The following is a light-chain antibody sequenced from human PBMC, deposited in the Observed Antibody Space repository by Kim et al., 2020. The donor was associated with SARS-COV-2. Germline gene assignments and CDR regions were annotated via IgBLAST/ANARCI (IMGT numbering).Light chain of an antibody. CDR2: GAS. J-gene: IGKJ5*01. CDR1: QSVSSN. Sequence: VSPGERATLSCRASQSVSSNLAWYQLKPGQAPRLLIYGASTRATGIPARFSGSGSGTEFTLTISSLQSEDFAVYYCQQYNNWPPLFGQGTRLEIK. V-gene: IGKV3-15*01. CDR3: QQYNNWPPL.